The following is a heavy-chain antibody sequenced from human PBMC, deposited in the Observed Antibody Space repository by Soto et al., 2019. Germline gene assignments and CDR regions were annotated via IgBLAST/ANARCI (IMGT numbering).Heavy chain of an antibody. CDR3: AVAVDLGYCSGGSCYPPAFDI. Sequence: GASVKVSCKASGYTFTSYGISWVRQAPGQGLEWMGWISAYNGNTNYAQKLQGRVTMTTDTSTSTAYMELRSLRSDDTAVYYCAVAVDLGYCSGGSCYPPAFDIWGQGTMVTVSS. D-gene: IGHD2-15*01. CDR1: GYTFTSYG. CDR2: ISAYNGNT. J-gene: IGHJ3*02. V-gene: IGHV1-18*01.